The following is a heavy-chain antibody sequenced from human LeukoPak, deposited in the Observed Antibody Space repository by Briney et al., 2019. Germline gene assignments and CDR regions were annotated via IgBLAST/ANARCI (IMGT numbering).Heavy chain of an antibody. CDR2: IYYSGST. V-gene: IGHV4-39*01. Sequence: SETLSLTCTVSGGSISSSSYYWGWIRQPPGKGLEWIGSIYYSGSTYYNPSLKCRVTISVDTSKNQFSLKLSSVTAADTAVYYCARRPGPDYGDYGWYFDLWGRGTLVTVSS. CDR1: GGSISSSSYY. D-gene: IGHD4-17*01. CDR3: ARRPGPDYGDYGWYFDL. J-gene: IGHJ2*01.